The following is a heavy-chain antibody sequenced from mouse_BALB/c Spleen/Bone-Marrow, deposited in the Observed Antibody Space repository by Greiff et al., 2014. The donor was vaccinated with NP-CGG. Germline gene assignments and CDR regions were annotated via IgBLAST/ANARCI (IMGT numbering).Heavy chain of an antibody. CDR2: IDPANGIT. CDR1: GFNIKDTF. J-gene: IGHJ4*01. Sequence: VQLQQSGAELVKPGASVKLSCTASGFNIKDTFMHWMKQRPEQGLEWNGRIDPANGITKYDPKFQGKATITTDTSSNTTYLQLSSLTSEDTAVYDCASSGKYEGGAMDYWGQGTSVTVSS. CDR3: ASSGKYEGGAMDY. V-gene: IGHV14-3*02. D-gene: IGHD2-1*01.